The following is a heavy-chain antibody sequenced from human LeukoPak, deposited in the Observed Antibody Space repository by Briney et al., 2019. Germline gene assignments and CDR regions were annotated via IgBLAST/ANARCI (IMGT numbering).Heavy chain of an antibody. J-gene: IGHJ4*02. V-gene: IGHV3-11*01. CDR3: ARESGWSFDY. CDR2: ISSRGDTI. CDR1: GFTLSHYY. Sequence: GGSLRLSCAASGFTLSHYYMIWIRQAPGKGLEWISYISSRGDTIYYADSVRGRFTISRDNAKNSLYLQMNSLRAEDTAIYYCARESGWSFDYWGQGTLVTVSS. D-gene: IGHD6-19*01.